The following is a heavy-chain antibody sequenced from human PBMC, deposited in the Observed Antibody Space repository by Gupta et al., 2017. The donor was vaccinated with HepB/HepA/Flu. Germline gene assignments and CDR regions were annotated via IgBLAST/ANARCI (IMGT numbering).Heavy chain of an antibody. CDR2: INHSGST. Sequence: QVQLQQWGAGLLKPSETLSLTCAVYGGSFSGYYWSWIRQPPGKGLEWIGEINHSGSTNYNPSLKSRVTISVDTSKNQFSLKLSSVTAADTAVYYCARGGVRRIQTPWYFDLWGRGTLVTVSS. CDR3: ARGGVRRIQTPWYFDL. CDR1: GGSFSGYY. D-gene: IGHD5-18*01. V-gene: IGHV4-34*01. J-gene: IGHJ2*01.